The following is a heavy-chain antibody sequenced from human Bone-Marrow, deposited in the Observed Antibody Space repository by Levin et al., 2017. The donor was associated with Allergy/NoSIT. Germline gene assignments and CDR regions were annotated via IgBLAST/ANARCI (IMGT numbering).Heavy chain of an antibody. J-gene: IGHJ4*02. V-gene: IGHV3-7*03. CDR2: IKQDGSAK. Sequence: GGSLRLSCATSGFTFTTYWMSWLRLTPGKGLEWVANIKQDGSAKKYVDSVKGRFTISRDNVKNSLHLQMNSLRAEATAVYYCATDGCDTTSWPYRFASWGQGTLVTVSS. D-gene: IGHD2-2*01. CDR3: ATDGCDTTSWPYRFAS. CDR1: GFTFTTYW.